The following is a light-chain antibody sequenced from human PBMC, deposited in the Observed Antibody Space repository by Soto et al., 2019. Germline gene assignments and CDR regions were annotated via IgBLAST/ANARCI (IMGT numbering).Light chain of an antibody. CDR3: QSYDSSLSSV. J-gene: IGLJ3*02. V-gene: IGLV1-40*01. Sequence: QSVLTHPPSVSGAPGQRVVISCTGSRSNIGAGYDVHWYQQLPGTAPKLLSYDTIKRPSGVPDRFSGSKSGTSASLAITGLQAEDEADYYCQSYDSSLSSVFGGGTKRTVL. CDR2: DTI. CDR1: RSNIGAGYD.